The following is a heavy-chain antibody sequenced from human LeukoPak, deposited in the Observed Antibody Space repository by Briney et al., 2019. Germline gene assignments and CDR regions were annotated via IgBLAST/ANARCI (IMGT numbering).Heavy chain of an antibody. V-gene: IGHV4-59*01. D-gene: IGHD1-26*01. CDR1: GGSISSYY. J-gene: IGHJ4*02. CDR3: ASGRSRYYFDY. Sequence: SETLSLTCTVSGGSISSYYWSWIRQPPGKGLEWIGYIYYSGSTNYNPSLKSRVTISVDTSKNQFSLKLSSVTAADTAVYYCASGRSRYYFDYWGQGTLVTVSS. CDR2: IYYSGST.